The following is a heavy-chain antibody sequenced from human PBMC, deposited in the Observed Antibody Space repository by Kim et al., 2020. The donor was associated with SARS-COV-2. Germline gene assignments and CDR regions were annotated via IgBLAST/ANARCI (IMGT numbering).Heavy chain of an antibody. CDR3: TSRGPSIAAAGNYYYYGMDV. CDR1: GLTFSGSA. J-gene: IGHJ6*02. V-gene: IGHV3-73*01. D-gene: IGHD6-13*01. CDR2: IRSKANSYAT. Sequence: GGSLRLSCAASGLTFSGSAMHWVRQASGKGLEWVGRIRSKANSYATAYAASVKGRFTISRDDSKNTAYLQMNSLKTEDTAVYYCTSRGPSIAAAGNYYYYGMDVWGQGTTVTISS.